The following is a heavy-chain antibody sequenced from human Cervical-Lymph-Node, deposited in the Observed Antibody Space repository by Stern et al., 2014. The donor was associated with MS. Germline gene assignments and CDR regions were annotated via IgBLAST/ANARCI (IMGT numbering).Heavy chain of an antibody. CDR3: ARHVQGFDY. J-gene: IGHJ4*02. CDR2: IYPYDFDT. V-gene: IGHV5-51*01. Sequence: VQLVQSGAAVKTPGASLKISCTLSGYSFTIYYIAWVRPTPGKGLEWMGVIYPYDFDTTYSPSFQGQVTISADKSSTTAYLQWSSLRASDTAMYYCARHVQGFDYWGQGTLVTVSS. CDR1: GYSFTIYY.